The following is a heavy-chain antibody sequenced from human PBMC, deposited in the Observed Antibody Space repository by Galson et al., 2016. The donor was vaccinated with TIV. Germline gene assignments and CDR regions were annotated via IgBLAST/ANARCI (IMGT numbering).Heavy chain of an antibody. D-gene: IGHD4-23*01. J-gene: IGHJ4*02. CDR2: ISPSGTRT. Sequence: SVKVSCKASTYTSTNYYMHWVRQAPGQGLEWMGIISPSGTRTTFAQNFQGRLTMTRDTSTSTVYMDLSSLKSEDTAVYYWAGEGTDYGGSGYLDYWGQGTLLTVSS. V-gene: IGHV1-46*01. CDR3: AGEGTDYGGSGYLDY. CDR1: TYTSTNYY.